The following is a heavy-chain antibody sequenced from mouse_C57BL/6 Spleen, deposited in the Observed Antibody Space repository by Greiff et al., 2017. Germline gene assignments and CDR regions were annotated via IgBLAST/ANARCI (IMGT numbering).Heavy chain of an antibody. CDR1: GYTFTDYY. CDR3: ARADYDYVAY. D-gene: IGHD2-4*01. Sequence: VQLQQSGPELVKPGASVKISCKASGYTFTDYYMNWVKQSHGKSLEWIGDINPNNGGTSYNQKFKGKATLTVDKSSSTAYMELRSLTSEDSAVYYCARADYDYVAYLGQGTLVTVSA. CDR2: INPNNGGT. V-gene: IGHV1-26*01. J-gene: IGHJ3*01.